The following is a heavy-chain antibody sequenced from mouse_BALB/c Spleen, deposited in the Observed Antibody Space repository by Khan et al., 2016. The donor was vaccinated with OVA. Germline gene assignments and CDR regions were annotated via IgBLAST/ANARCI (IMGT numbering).Heavy chain of an antibody. J-gene: IGHJ4*01. D-gene: IGHD1-1*01. CDR2: IWSGGNT. Sequence: QVQLQQSGPGLVQPSQSLSITCTVSDFSLTDFGVHWVRQSPGKSLEWLGVIWSGGNTDYYAAFISRLSISKYHSKSQVFYTMNSLQADDTAIYYSDRNGVFYYYGYGGMDYWGQGTSVTVSS. V-gene: IGHV2-4-1*01. CDR1: DFSLTDFG. CDR3: DRNGVFYYYGYGGMDY.